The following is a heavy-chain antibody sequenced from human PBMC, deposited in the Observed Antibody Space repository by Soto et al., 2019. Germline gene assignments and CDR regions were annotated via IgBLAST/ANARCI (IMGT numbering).Heavy chain of an antibody. CDR1: VYTFTSSG. J-gene: IGHJ4*02. CDR2: INVYNCNT. Sequence: QVQLVQSGAEVKKPGASVKVSCKASVYTFTSSGISWVRQAPGQGLEWMGWINVYNCNTNYAQKLQGRVTLTTDTSTRTAYLALRSLRSDDTSVYCCARDPSRAEYDYWGQGRRVTVSS. D-gene: IGHD3-10*01. V-gene: IGHV1-18*01. CDR3: ARDPSRAEYDY.